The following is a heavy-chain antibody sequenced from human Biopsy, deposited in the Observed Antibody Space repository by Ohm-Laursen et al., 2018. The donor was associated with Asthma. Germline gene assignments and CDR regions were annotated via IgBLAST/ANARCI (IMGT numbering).Heavy chain of an antibody. Sequence: SSVKVSCKASGGTFSNYPFTWVRQVPGQGLEWMGGIIPIFDTPNSAQKFQGRVTITADESTSTGYMELSSLRSEDTAVYYCASSGGNYGFYGMDVWGQGTTVTVPS. V-gene: IGHV1-69*01. CDR1: GGTFSNYP. D-gene: IGHD4-11*01. CDR3: ASSGGNYGFYGMDV. CDR2: IIPIFDTP. J-gene: IGHJ6*02.